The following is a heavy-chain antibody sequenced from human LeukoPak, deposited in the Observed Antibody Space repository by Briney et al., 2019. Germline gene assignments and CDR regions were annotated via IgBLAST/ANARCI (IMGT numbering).Heavy chain of an antibody. V-gene: IGHV1-69*05. D-gene: IGHD3-22*01. CDR2: IIPIFGTA. CDR3: ASLLLNYYDSSGYDDY. CDR1: VGTFSSYA. J-gene: IGHJ4*02. Sequence: ASVKVSCKAAVGTFSSYAISWGRQPPGQGLEWMGGIIPIFGTANYAQKFQGRVTITTDESTSTAYMELSSLRSEDTAVYYCASLLLNYYDSSGYDDYWGQGTLVTVSS.